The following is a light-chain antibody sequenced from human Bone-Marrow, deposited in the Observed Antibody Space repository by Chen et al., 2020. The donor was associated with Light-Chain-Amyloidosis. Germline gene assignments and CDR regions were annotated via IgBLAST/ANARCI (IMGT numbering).Light chain of an antibody. J-gene: IGLJ3*02. Sequence: SYVLNQLSSVSVAPGQTATIACGGNNIGSTSVHWYQQTPGQAALLVVYDDSDRPSGIPERLSGSNSGNTATLTISRVEAGDDADYYCQVWDRSSDRPVFGGGTKLTVL. CDR2: DDS. CDR3: QVWDRSSDRPV. CDR1: NIGSTS. V-gene: IGLV3-21*02.